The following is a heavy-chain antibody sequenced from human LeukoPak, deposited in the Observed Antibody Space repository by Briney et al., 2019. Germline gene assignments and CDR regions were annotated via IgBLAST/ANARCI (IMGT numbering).Heavy chain of an antibody. Sequence: ASVKVSCKTSGYTFTSYGISWVRQAPGQGLEWMGWISAYNGNTHSAQKLQGRVTMTTDTSTSTAYMELRSLRSDGTAVYYCARGFPPRRQYDSSGYYSYYFDYWGQGTLVTVSS. D-gene: IGHD3-22*01. V-gene: IGHV1-18*01. CDR3: ARGFPPRRQYDSSGYYSYYFDY. J-gene: IGHJ4*02. CDR2: ISAYNGNT. CDR1: GYTFTSYG.